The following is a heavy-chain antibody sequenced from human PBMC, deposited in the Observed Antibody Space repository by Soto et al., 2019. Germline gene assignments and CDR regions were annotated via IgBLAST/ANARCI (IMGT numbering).Heavy chain of an antibody. V-gene: IGHV1-18*01. CDR1: GDTFTNYG. Sequence: QVQLVQSGAEMGQPGASVKVSCKASGDTFTNYGITWVRQAPGQGLEWMGWISAYNGNTNYEQKFQDRVTMTTDTSTSTAYMEVRSLRYDDAAVYYCAIDTTVGSDALDIWGQGTMVTVSS. CDR2: ISAYNGNT. D-gene: IGHD4-17*01. CDR3: AIDTTVGSDALDI. J-gene: IGHJ3*02.